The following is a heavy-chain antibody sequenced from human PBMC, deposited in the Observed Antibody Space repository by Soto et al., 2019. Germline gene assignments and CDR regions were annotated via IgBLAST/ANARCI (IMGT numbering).Heavy chain of an antibody. V-gene: IGHV3-23*01. CDR2: ISGSGGST. Sequence: EVQLLESGGGLVQPGGSLRLSCAASGFTFSSYAMSWVRQAPGKGLEWVSAISGSGGSTYYADSVKGRFTISRDNSKNTLYLQMNSLRAEDTAVYYCAKGSRGNIAVAAAYHYGMDVWGQGTTVTVSS. CDR3: AKGSRGNIAVAAAYHYGMDV. J-gene: IGHJ6*02. D-gene: IGHD6-19*01. CDR1: GFTFSSYA.